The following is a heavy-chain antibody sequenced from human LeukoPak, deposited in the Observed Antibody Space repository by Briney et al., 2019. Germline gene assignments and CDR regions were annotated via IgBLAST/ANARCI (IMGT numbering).Heavy chain of an antibody. CDR1: GYTFTRYG. Sequence: ASVKVSCKASGYTFTRYGISWVRQAPGQGLEWMGWISTYSGNTNYAQNLQGSVTMTTDTSASTAYMELRSLTSDDTAVYYCARGGGYNDYWGQGTLVTVSS. D-gene: IGHD5-24*01. V-gene: IGHV1-18*01. CDR3: ARGGGYNDY. CDR2: ISTYSGNT. J-gene: IGHJ4*02.